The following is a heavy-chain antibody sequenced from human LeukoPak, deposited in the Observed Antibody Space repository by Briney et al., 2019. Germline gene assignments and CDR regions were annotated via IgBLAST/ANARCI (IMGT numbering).Heavy chain of an antibody. V-gene: IGHV4-61*02. Sequence: PSQTLSLTCTVSGGSISSGSYYWSWIRQPAGKGLEWIGRIYTSGSTNYNPSLKSRVTISVDTSKNQFSLKLSSVTAADTAVYYCARALEMASNAFDIWGQGTMVTVSS. D-gene: IGHD5-24*01. J-gene: IGHJ3*02. CDR1: GGSISSGSYY. CDR2: IYTSGST. CDR3: ARALEMASNAFDI.